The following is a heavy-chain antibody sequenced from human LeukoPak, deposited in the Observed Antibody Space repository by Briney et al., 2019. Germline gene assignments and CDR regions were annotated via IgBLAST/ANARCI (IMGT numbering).Heavy chain of an antibody. V-gene: IGHV3-20*04. D-gene: IGHD3-3*01. CDR1: GFSFDGYG. CDR2: INRNGGST. J-gene: IGHJ4*02. CDR3: VRYDFWSGAKGGDY. Sequence: PGGSLRLSCVASGFSFDGYGMSWVRQAPEKGLEWVSSINRNGGSTNYADSVKGRSTISRDNAENSLYLQMNSLKAEDTALYYCVRYDFWSGAKGGDYWGQGTLVTVSS.